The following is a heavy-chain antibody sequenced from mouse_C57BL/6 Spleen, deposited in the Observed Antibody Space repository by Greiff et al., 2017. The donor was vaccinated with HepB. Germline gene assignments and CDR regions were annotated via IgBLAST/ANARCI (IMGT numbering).Heavy chain of an antibody. CDR2: ILPGSGST. V-gene: IGHV1-9*01. CDR1: GYTFTGYW. D-gene: IGHD2-3*01. Sequence: VQLQQSGAELMKPGASVKLSCKATGYTFTGYWIEWVKQRPGHGLEWIGEILPGSGSTNYNEKFKGKATFTADTSSNTAYIQIISLTTEDAAIYYCAKSNGYYVSMDYWGQGTSVTVAA. J-gene: IGHJ4*01. CDR3: AKSNGYYVSMDY.